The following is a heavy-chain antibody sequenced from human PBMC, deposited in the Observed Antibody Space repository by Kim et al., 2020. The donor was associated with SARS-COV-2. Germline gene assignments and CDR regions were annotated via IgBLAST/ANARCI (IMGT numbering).Heavy chain of an antibody. Sequence: SETLSLTCTVSGGSINNPSYHWGWVRQPPGKGLEWISSIYYTGTTYYNPSLKSRLTTSVDTSKNQVSLRLSSVTAADTAVYYCARQGAAANTDGFDHWGQGTLVTVSS. CDR2: IYYTGTT. D-gene: IGHD6-13*01. J-gene: IGHJ4*02. CDR3: ARQGAAANTDGFDH. CDR1: GGSINNPSYH. V-gene: IGHV4-39*01.